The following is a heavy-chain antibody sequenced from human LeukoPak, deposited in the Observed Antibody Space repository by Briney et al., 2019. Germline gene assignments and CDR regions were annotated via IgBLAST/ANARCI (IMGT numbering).Heavy chain of an antibody. J-gene: IGHJ4*02. CDR3: ARGHDYSNTPFDY. CDR1: GFTFSSDG. V-gene: IGHV3-33*01. Sequence: GRSLRLSCAASGFTFSSDGMHWVRQAPGKGLEWVAVIWYDGSNKYYADSVKGRFTISRDNSKNTLYLQMNSLRAEDTAVYYCARGHDYSNTPFDYWGQGTLVTVSS. D-gene: IGHD4-11*01. CDR2: IWYDGSNK.